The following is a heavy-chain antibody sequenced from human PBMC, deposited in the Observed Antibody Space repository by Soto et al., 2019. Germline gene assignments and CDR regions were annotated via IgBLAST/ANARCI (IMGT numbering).Heavy chain of an antibody. V-gene: IGHV1-18*04. J-gene: IGHJ6*02. CDR1: VYTCTSYD. CDR2: ISAYNGNT. D-gene: IGHD2-15*01. CDR3: ARDGNIVVVVAATTYYGMDV. Sequence: SVKVSCKASVYTCTSYDISRMREAPGRGREWMGWISAYNGNTNYAQKLQGRVTMTTDTSTSTAYMELRSLRSDDTAVYYCARDGNIVVVVAATTYYGMDVWGQGTTVTVSS.